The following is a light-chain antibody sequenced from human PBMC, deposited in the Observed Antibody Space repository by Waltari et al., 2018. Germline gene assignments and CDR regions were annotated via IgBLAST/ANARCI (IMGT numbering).Light chain of an antibody. Sequence: DIQVTQSPSSLSASVGDRVTITCRASQVINNYLAWYQQKPGKVPKLLIYDVSTLQSGVPSRFSGSGSGTDFTLTISSLQPEDVATYYCQKYNSDPYTFGQGTKLQIK. CDR1: QVINNY. CDR3: QKYNSDPYT. J-gene: IGKJ2*01. V-gene: IGKV1-27*01. CDR2: DVS.